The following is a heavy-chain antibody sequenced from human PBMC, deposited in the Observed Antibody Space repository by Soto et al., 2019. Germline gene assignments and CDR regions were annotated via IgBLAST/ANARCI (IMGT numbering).Heavy chain of an antibody. CDR2: IYYSGST. V-gene: IGHV4-39*01. J-gene: IGHJ6*03. CDR1: GGSISSGGYY. D-gene: IGHD3-9*01. CDR3: ARQPLDWLFPGLDPYYMDV. Sequence: NPSETLSLTCTVSGGSISSGGYYWSWIRQHPGKGLEWIGYIYYSGSTYYNPSLKSRVTISVDTSKNQFSLKLSSVTAADTAVYYCARQPLDWLFPGLDPYYMDVWGKGTTVTVSS.